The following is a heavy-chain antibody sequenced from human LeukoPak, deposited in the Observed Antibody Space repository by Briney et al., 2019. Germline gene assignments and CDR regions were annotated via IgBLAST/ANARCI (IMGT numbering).Heavy chain of an antibody. V-gene: IGHV3-7*01. CDR1: GFTFSSYW. D-gene: IGHD3-10*01. Sequence: GGSLRLSCAASGFTFSSYWITWLRQAPGKGLGWVANIQHDGSDQYYEDSVKGRFTISRDNAKDSLFLQMNSLRAEETAVYFCARSFLMSFGELLSGGFDVWGQGAMVTVSS. CDR3: ARSFLMSFGELLSGGFDV. CDR2: IQHDGSDQ. J-gene: IGHJ3*01.